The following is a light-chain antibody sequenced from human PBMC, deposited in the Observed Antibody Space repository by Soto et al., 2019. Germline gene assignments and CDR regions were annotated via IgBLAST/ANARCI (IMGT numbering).Light chain of an antibody. CDR2: RAS. CDR3: QQYQKLWT. CDR1: QTIYSN. Sequence: IPMTQSPATLSVSPGERATLSCRASQTIYSNVAWYQQRPGQAPRLLIYRASARATGIPARFSGSGAGTEFTLTIGSLQAEDSAGYYCQQYQKLWTFGQGTKV. J-gene: IGKJ1*01. V-gene: IGKV3-15*01.